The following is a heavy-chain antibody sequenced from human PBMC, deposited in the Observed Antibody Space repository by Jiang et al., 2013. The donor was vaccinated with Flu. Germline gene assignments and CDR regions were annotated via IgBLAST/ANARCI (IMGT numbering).Heavy chain of an antibody. CDR2: IYYSGST. CDR1: GGSISSSSYY. V-gene: IGHV4-39*07. CDR3: ARHRVYYGDYDDKLNWFDP. D-gene: IGHD4-17*01. Sequence: LLKPSETLSLTCTVSGGSISSSSYYWGWIRQPPGKGLEWIGSIYYSGSTYYNPSLKSRVTISVDTSKNQFSLKLSSVTAADTAVYYCARHRVYYGDYDDKLNWFDPWGQGTLVTVSS. J-gene: IGHJ5*02.